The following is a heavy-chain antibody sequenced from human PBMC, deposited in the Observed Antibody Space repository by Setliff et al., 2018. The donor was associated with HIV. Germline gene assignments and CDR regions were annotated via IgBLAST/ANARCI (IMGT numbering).Heavy chain of an antibody. CDR1: GGSISSGGYY. J-gene: IGHJ3*02. V-gene: IGHV4-31*03. CDR2: IYYSGTP. CDR3: ARLNDWRHTFDI. Sequence: TLSLTCTVSGGSISSGGYYWSWIRQHPGKGLEWIGYIYYSGTPYYSPPLNSRVTISLDMSKTQFFLRLISMTAADTAVYYCARLNDWRHTFDIWGQGITVTVSS. D-gene: IGHD3-9*01.